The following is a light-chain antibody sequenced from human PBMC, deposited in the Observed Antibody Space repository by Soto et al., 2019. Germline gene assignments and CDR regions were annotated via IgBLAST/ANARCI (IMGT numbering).Light chain of an antibody. CDR1: QNIRNW. CDR2: AAS. CDR3: QQYKSYWT. Sequence: IQMTHSPSTLAPSVLDSLPITCRAIQNIRNWLAWYQQKPGKVPKLLIYAASTLQSGVPSRFSGSGSGTEFTLTINSLQPDDFATYYCQQYKSYWTFGQGTKVDI. V-gene: IGKV1-5*01. J-gene: IGKJ1*01.